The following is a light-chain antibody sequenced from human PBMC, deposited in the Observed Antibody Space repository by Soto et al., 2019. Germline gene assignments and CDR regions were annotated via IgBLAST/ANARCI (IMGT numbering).Light chain of an antibody. Sequence: QSVLTQPASVSGSPGQSITISCTGTSSDVGGYNYVSWYQQHPGKAPKLIIYEVSDRPSGVSPRFSGSKSGNTASLTISGLQVEDEADYFCTSYTSTIPYVFGSGTKVTVL. CDR1: SSDVGGYNY. V-gene: IGLV2-14*01. J-gene: IGLJ1*01. CDR3: TSYTSTIPYV. CDR2: EVS.